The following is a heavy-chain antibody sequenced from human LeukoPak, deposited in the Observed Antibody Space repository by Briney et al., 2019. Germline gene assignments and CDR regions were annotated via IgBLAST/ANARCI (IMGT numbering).Heavy chain of an antibody. CDR2: IYYSGST. CDR3: ARVLSGSYTQFDY. V-gene: IGHV4-59*01. Sequence: SETLSLTCTVSGASISSYYWSWIRQPPGKGLEWIGYIYYSGSTNYNPSLKSRVTISVDTSKNQFSLKLSSVTAADTAVYYCARVLSGSYTQFDYWGQGTLVTVSS. D-gene: IGHD1-26*01. J-gene: IGHJ4*02. CDR1: GASISSYY.